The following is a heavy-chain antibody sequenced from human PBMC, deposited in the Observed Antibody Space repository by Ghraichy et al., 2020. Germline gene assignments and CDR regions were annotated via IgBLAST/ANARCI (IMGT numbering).Heavy chain of an antibody. CDR1: GFTFSSYW. J-gene: IGHJ6*02. D-gene: IGHD2-21*01. Sequence: GESLNISCAASGFTFSSYWMHWVRQAPGKGLVWVSRINSDGGSTTYADSVKGRFIISKDNAKNTLYLQMNSLRAEDTAVYYCVKDLVGGGFGAYGMDVWGQGTTVTVSS. V-gene: IGHV3-74*01. CDR2: INSDGGST. CDR3: VKDLVGGGFGAYGMDV.